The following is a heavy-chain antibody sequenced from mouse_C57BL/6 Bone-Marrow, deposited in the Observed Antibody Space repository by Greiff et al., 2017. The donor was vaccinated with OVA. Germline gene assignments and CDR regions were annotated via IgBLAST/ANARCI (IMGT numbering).Heavy chain of an antibody. CDR3: ARASSGYDDMDY. V-gene: IGHV5-4*03. CDR2: ISDGGSYT. Sequence: EVKLMESGGGLVKPGGSLKLSCAASGFTFSSYAMSWVRQTPEKRLEWVATISDGGSYTYYPDNVKGRFTISRDNAKNNLYLQMSHLKSEDTAMYYCARASSGYDDMDYWGQGTSVTVSS. D-gene: IGHD3-2*02. J-gene: IGHJ4*01. CDR1: GFTFSSYA.